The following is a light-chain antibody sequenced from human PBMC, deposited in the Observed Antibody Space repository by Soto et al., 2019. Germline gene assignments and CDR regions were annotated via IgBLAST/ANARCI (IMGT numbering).Light chain of an antibody. J-gene: IGKJ1*01. V-gene: IGKV3D-20*02. CDR3: QHHTT. CDR2: DAS. Sequence: EIVLTQSPGTLSLSPGERATLSCTASQNVNSNFFAWYQHQAGQAPRLLIYDASSRATGIPDRFSGSGSGTDFTLTISSLQPDDFATYYCQHHTTFGQGTKVDIK. CDR1: QNVNSNF.